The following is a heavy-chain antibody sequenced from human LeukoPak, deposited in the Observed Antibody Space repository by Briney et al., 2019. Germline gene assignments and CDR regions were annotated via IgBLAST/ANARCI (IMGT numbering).Heavy chain of an antibody. CDR2: IYYSGST. CDR3: ARRAEYSSPFYYYYYMDV. V-gene: IGHV4-59*08. CDR1: GESISGFY. D-gene: IGHD6-6*01. J-gene: IGHJ6*03. Sequence: PSETLSLTCTVSGESISGFYWNWIRQPPGKGLEWLGYIYYSGSTNYNPSLKSRVTISIDTSKNQFSLKLSSVTAADTAVYYCARRAEYSSPFYYYYYMDVWGKGTTVAVSS.